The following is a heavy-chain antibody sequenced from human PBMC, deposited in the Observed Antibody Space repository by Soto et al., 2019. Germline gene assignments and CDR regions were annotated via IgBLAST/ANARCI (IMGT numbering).Heavy chain of an antibody. CDR1: GFTFSSYG. CDR2: IWYDGSNK. Sequence: PGGSLRLSCAASGFTFSSYGMHWVRQAPGKGLEWVAVIWYDGSNKYYADSVKGRFTISRDNSKNTLYLQMNSLRAEDTAVYYCAREPWDIVATGPVDYWGQGTLVTVSS. D-gene: IGHD5-12*01. J-gene: IGHJ4*02. CDR3: AREPWDIVATGPVDY. V-gene: IGHV3-33*01.